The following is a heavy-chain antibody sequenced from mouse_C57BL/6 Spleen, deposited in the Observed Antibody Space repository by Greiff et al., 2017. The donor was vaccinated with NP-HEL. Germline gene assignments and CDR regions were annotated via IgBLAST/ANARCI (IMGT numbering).Heavy chain of an antibody. V-gene: IGHV1-15*01. Sequence: VQLQQSGAELVRPGASVTLSCKASGYTFTDYEMHWVKQTPVHGLEWIGAIDPETGGTAYNQKFKGKAILTADKSSSTAYMELRSLTSEDSAVYYCTKNWDIGYFDYWGKGTTLTVSS. CDR3: TKNWDIGYFDY. D-gene: IGHD4-1*01. CDR2: IDPETGGT. J-gene: IGHJ2*01. CDR1: GYTFTDYE.